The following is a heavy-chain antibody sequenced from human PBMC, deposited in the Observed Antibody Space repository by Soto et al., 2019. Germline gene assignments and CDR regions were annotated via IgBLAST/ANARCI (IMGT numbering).Heavy chain of an antibody. Sequence: QVQLVQSGAEVKKPGSSVKVACKASVGTFSSYAISWVRQSPGQGLEWMGGIIPIFGKANYAQKLQGRVTNTADESTSTAYMELSSLRSEDTAVYYCASTGYYDSSGYPYWYSDLWGSGTLVTVSS. CDR3: ASTGYYDSSGYPYWYSDL. D-gene: IGHD3-22*01. J-gene: IGHJ2*01. V-gene: IGHV1-69*01. CDR2: IIPIFGKA. CDR1: VGTFSSYA.